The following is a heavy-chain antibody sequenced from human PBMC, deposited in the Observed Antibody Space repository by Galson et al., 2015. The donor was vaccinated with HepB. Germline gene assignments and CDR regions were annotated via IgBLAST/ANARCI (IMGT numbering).Heavy chain of an antibody. CDR2: ISYDGSNK. V-gene: IGHV3-30*18. J-gene: IGHJ6*02. Sequence: SLRLSCAASGFTFSSYGMHWVRQAPGKGLEWVAVISYDGSNKYYADSVKGRFTISRDNSKNTLYLQMNSLRAEDTAVYYCAKDCQNLRYFDWLSHYYYYGMDVWGQGSTVTVSS. CDR3: AKDCQNLRYFDWLSHYYYYGMDV. CDR1: GFTFSSYG. D-gene: IGHD3-9*01.